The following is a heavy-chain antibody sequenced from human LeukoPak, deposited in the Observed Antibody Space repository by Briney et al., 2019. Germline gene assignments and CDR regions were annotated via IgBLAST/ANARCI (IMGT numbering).Heavy chain of an antibody. CDR1: GFTFSNYN. Sequence: PGGSLRLSCAASGFTFSNYNMNWVRQAPGKGLEWISYISSSSTTIYYADSVKGRFTISRDNAKNSLYLQMNSLRAEDTAVYYCARDFRGYFDYWGQGTLVTVSS. J-gene: IGHJ4*02. V-gene: IGHV3-48*01. D-gene: IGHD3-10*01. CDR2: ISSSSTTI. CDR3: ARDFRGYFDY.